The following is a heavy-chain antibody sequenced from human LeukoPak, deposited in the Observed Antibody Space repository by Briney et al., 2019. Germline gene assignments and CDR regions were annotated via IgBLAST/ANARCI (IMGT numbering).Heavy chain of an antibody. Sequence: SETLSLTCTVSGGSISSGSYYWSWIRQPAGKGLEWIGRIYTSGRTNYNTSLESRVTISVDTSQNQSSLKLNSVTGADTAVYYRARDCLSRSSAFAFDIWGRGTMVTVSS. D-gene: IGHD6-6*01. J-gene: IGHJ3*02. CDR3: ARDCLSRSSAFAFDI. CDR2: IYTSGRT. CDR1: GGSISSGSYY. V-gene: IGHV4-61*02.